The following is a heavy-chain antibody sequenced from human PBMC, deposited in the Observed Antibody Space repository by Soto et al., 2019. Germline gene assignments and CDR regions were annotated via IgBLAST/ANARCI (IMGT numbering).Heavy chain of an antibody. CDR1: GGTFSSYA. J-gene: IGHJ5*02. CDR3: ARGPKPSRWFDP. Sequence: ASVKVSCKASGGTFSSYAISWVRQAPGQGLEWMGGIIPIFGTANYAQKFQGRVTITADASTSTAYMELSSLRSEDTAVYYCARGPKPSRWFDPWGQGTLVTVSS. CDR2: IIPIFGTA. V-gene: IGHV1-69*13.